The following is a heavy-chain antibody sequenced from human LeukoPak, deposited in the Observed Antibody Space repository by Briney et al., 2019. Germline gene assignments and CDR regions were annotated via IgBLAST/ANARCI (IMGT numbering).Heavy chain of an antibody. J-gene: IGHJ5*02. CDR2: IYYSGST. Sequence: SETLTLTCTVSGGSISSGGYYWSWIRQHPGKGLEWIGYIYYSGSTNYNPSLKSRVTISVDTSKNQFSLKLSSVTAADTAVYYCARLGGLGRPKYSSSWYWFDPWGQGTLVTVSS. V-gene: IGHV4-61*08. CDR3: ARLGGLGRPKYSSSWYWFDP. D-gene: IGHD6-13*01. CDR1: GGSISSGGYY.